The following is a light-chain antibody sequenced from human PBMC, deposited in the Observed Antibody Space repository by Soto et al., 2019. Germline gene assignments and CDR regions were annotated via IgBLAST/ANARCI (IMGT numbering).Light chain of an antibody. V-gene: IGLV7-43*01. CDR1: TGPDTSGYY. CDR3: LLYYGSPQPNWV. J-gene: IGLJ3*02. CDR2: STT. Sequence: QAVVTQEPSLTVSPGGTVTLTCASSTGPDTSGYYPNWFQQKPGQAPRPLIYSTTNKHSWTPARFSGSLLGGKAALTLSGVQPEDEAEYYCLLYYGSPQPNWVFGGGPKLTVL.